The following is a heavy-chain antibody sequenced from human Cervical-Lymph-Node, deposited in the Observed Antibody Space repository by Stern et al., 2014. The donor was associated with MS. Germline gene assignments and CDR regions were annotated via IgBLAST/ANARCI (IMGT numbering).Heavy chain of an antibody. D-gene: IGHD6-19*01. V-gene: IGHV1-69*01. J-gene: IGHJ4*02. Sequence: VQLVESRAEVKKPGSSVKVSCKSSGDPSKNDPISWVRQVPGQGLEWMGGIIHILVTPNYAQKFQGRVTITADGSTGTVYMEISRLRSEDTAVYYCARQDAVAGLDYWGQGTLVTVSS. CDR3: ARQDAVAGLDY. CDR1: GDPSKNDP. CDR2: IIHILVTP.